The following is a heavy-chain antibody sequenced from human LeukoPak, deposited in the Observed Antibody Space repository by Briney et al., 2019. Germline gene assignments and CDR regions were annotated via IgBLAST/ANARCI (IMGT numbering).Heavy chain of an antibody. D-gene: IGHD3-10*01. CDR2: IYYNGST. CDR1: GGSISSGDYY. J-gene: IGHJ5*02. V-gene: IGHV4-30-4*08. Sequence: SETLSLTCTVSGGSISSGDYYWSWIRQPPGKGLEWIVYIYYNGSTYYTPSLKSRVTISVDTSKNQFSLKLSSVTAADTAVYYCARTSLGGAWFDPWGQGTLVTVSS. CDR3: ARTSLGGAWFDP.